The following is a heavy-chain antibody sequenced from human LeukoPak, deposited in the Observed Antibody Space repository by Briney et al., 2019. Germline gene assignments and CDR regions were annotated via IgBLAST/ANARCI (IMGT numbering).Heavy chain of an antibody. CDR1: GGSFSGYY. J-gene: IGHJ4*02. CDR2: INHSGST. D-gene: IGHD6-19*01. V-gene: IGHV4-34*01. Sequence: NPSETLSLTCAVYGGSFSGYYWSWLRQPPGKGLEWIGEINHSGSTNYNPSLKRRVTISVDTPKNQFSLKLSSVTAADTAVYYCARGKWLVRLGYWGQGTLVTVSS. CDR3: ARGKWLVRLGY.